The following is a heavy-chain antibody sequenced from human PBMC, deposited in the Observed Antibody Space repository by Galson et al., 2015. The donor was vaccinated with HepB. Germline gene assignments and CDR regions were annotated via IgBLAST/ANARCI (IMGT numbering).Heavy chain of an antibody. V-gene: IGHV4-34*01. J-gene: IGHJ5*02. CDR1: GGSFSGYY. Sequence: SATLSLTCAVYGGSFSGYYWGWIRQPPGKGLEWLGEINHSGSTNYNPSLKSRVTISVDTSKNQFSLKLSSVTAADTAVYYCPRAPYCSSTSCYLAWFDPWGQGTLVTVSS. CDR2: INHSGST. CDR3: PRAPYCSSTSCYLAWFDP. D-gene: IGHD2-2*01.